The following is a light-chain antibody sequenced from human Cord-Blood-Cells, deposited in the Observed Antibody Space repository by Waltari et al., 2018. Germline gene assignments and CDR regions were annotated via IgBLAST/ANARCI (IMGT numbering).Light chain of an antibody. V-gene: IGKV1-5*03. CDR1: QSISSW. CDR3: QQYNSYSQYS. J-gene: IGKJ2*03. CDR2: KAS. Sequence: TITCRASQSISSWLAWYQQKPGKAPKLLIYKASSLESGVPSRFSGSGSGTEFTLTISSLQPDDFATYYCQQYNSYSQYSFGQGTKLEIK.